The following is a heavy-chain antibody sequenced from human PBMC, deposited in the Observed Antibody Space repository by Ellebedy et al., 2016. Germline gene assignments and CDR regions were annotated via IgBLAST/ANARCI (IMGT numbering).Heavy chain of an antibody. CDR1: GGSLSGYS. J-gene: IGHJ2*01. CDR3: ARGGYCSGGGCHSISKDWYFDL. Sequence: SETLSLTCAVYGGSLSGYSWNWIRQSPGKGLEWIGEINHSGGTNYNPSLKSRVTISVDTSNERFSLRLTSVTAADTAVYYCARGGYCSGGGCHSISKDWYFDLWGRGTLVTVSS. CDR2: INHSGGT. V-gene: IGHV4-34*01. D-gene: IGHD2-15*01.